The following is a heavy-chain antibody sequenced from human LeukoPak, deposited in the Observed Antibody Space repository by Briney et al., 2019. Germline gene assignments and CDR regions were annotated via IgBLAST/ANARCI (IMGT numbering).Heavy chain of an antibody. V-gene: IGHV1-69*05. J-gene: IGHJ4*02. D-gene: IGHD3-22*01. Sequence: SVKVSCKASGGTFSSYAISWVRQAPGQGLERMGRIIPIFGTANYAQKFQGRVTITTDESTSTAYMELSSLRSEDTAVYYCARGGYYDSSGYYPLGFDYWGQGTLVTVSS. CDR3: ARGGYYDSSGYYPLGFDY. CDR1: GGTFSSYA. CDR2: IIPIFGTA.